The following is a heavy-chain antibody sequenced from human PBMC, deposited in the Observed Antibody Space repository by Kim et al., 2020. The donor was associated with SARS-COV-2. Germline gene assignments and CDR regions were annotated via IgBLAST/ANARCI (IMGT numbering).Heavy chain of an antibody. J-gene: IGHJ5*02. Sequence: SETLSLTCTVSGGSIRTSYWSWIRQPPGKGLEWIGYIYYTGRTNYNPSLKSGVPISVDTSKNQFSLKLNSVTATDTAVYYFARMGGDWYDWTDPWGHGT. V-gene: IGHV4-59*01. CDR2: IYYTGRT. CDR3: ARMGGDWYDWTDP. D-gene: IGHD2-21*02. CDR1: GGSIRTSY.